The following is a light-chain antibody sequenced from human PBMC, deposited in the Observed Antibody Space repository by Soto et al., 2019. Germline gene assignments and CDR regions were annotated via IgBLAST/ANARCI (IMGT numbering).Light chain of an antibody. CDR1: QTISRF. CDR3: QQSYTTPPYT. J-gene: IGKJ3*01. V-gene: IGKV1-39*01. CDR2: DAS. Sequence: DIQMTQSPSSLSASVGDRVTITCRASQTISRFLNWYQQKPGKAPKLLIYDASSLQSGVPSRFSGSGSGTDFTLTISSLQPEDSATYYCQQSYTTPPYTFGPGTKVDIK.